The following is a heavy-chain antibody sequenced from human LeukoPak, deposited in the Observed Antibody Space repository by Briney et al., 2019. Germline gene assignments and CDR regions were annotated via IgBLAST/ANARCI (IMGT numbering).Heavy chain of an antibody. CDR3: ARGPVTTQTFDY. V-gene: IGHV4-39*01. Sequence: SETLSLTCTVSGGSISGSSYYWGWIRQPPGKGLEWIGNVYYSGSTPYNPSLKSRVTIFVDTSKNQVSLRLSSVTAADTAVYYCARGPVTTQTFDYWGQGTLVTVSS. CDR2: VYYSGST. J-gene: IGHJ4*02. D-gene: IGHD4-17*01. CDR1: GGSISGSSYY.